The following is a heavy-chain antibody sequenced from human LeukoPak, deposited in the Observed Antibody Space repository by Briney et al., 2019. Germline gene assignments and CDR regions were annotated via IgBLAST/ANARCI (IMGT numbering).Heavy chain of an antibody. CDR3: VRQPPGVYDTTQHWFDP. D-gene: IGHD3-22*01. V-gene: IGHV5-10-1*01. CDR1: GYSFPYYW. Sequence: GESLKISCKVSGYSFPYYWIAWVRHVPGKGVGWVGRIAPSGSYTNYNPSFEGHVTMSVEKSITTVYLQWSSLKASDTAMYYCVRQPPGVYDTTQHWFDPWGQGTLVTVSS. J-gene: IGHJ5*02. CDR2: IAPSGSYT.